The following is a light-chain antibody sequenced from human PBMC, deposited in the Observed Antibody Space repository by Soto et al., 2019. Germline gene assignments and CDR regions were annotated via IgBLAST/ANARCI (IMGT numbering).Light chain of an antibody. CDR1: QSVNNN. J-gene: IGKJ4*01. CDR2: GAS. V-gene: IGKV3-15*01. Sequence: EIVMTQSPVTLSVSPGERATLSCTASQSVNNNLAWYQQKPGHAPRLLIYGASTRATGIPAKFSGSGSGTEFTLTISSLQSEDFAVYYCQQYSNWPLTFGGGTKVDIK. CDR3: QQYSNWPLT.